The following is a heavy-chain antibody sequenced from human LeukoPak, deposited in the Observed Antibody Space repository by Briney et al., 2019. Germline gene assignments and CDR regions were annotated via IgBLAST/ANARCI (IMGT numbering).Heavy chain of an antibody. Sequence: AGGSLRLSCAASGFTFSSYAMHWVRQAPGKGLEYVSAISSNGGSTYYANSVKGRFTISRDNSKNSLYLQMGSLRAEDMAVYYRARVYYYYYYMDVWGKGTTVTVSS. CDR1: GFTFSSYA. V-gene: IGHV3-64*01. CDR2: ISSNGGST. CDR3: ARVYYYYYYMDV. J-gene: IGHJ6*03.